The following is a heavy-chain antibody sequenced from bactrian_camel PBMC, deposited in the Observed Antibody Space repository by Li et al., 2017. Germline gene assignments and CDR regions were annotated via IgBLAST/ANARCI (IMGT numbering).Heavy chain of an antibody. D-gene: IGHD2*01. V-gene: IGHV3S55*01. CDR1: NFTGAYASYAYA. CDR2: ISTDGNP. CDR3: AADFLQYCTTTRLTY. Sequence: HVQLVESGGGSVQAGGSVRLSCTASNFTGAYASYAYASLCVGWFRQAAGKEREKVASISTDGNPTYEDSVKGRFTTSKDGAKNTLYLQMNNLKPEDTAKYYCAADFLQYCTTTRLTYWGQGTQVTVS. J-gene: IGHJ4*01.